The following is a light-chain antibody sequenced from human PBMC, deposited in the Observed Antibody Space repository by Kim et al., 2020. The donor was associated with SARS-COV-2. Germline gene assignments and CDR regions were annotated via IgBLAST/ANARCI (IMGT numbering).Light chain of an antibody. V-gene: IGKV3-20*01. J-gene: IGKJ2*01. Sequence: SPGERATLSCRASQSVSDNFLAWYQQKPGQAPRLLIYRASNRATGIPDRFSGSGSGTDFSLTISRLDPEDFAVYYCQQYDISPYTFGQGTKLEI. CDR3: QQYDISPYT. CDR2: RAS. CDR1: QSVSDNF.